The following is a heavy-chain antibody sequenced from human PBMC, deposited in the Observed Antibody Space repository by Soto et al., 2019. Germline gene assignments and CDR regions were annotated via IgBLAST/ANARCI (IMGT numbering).Heavy chain of an antibody. D-gene: IGHD4-17*01. CDR1: GGSISSSSYY. Sequence: SETLSLTCTVSGGSISSSSYYWGWIRQPPGKGLEWIGSIYYSGSTYYNPSLKSRVTISVDTSKNQFSLKLSSVTAADTAVYYCARHGGDGLYWGGYGDYDYFDYWGQGTLVTVSS. CDR3: ARHGGDGLYWGGYGDYDYFDY. J-gene: IGHJ4*02. CDR2: IYYSGST. V-gene: IGHV4-39*01.